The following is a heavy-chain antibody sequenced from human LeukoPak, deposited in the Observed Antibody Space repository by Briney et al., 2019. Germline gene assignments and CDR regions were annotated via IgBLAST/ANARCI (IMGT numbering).Heavy chain of an antibody. CDR2: INPNSGGT. V-gene: IGHV1-2*02. D-gene: IGHD6-19*01. CDR3: ARKYSSGWYGIDY. J-gene: IGHJ4*02. CDR1: GYTFTGYY. Sequence: ASVKVSCKASGYTFTGYYMHWVRQAPGQGLEWMGWINPNSGGTSYAQKFQGRVTMTRDTSISTVYMELSRLRSDDTAVYYCARKYSSGWYGIDYWGQGTLVTVSS.